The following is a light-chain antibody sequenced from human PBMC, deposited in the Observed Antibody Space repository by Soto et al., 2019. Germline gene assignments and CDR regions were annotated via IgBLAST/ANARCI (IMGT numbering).Light chain of an antibody. CDR3: QQSYSTFKT. CDR2: AAS. Sequence: DVQMTQPPSSLSASVGDIVTITCRASQTINTYLHWYQQKPGKAPKLLIYAASSLKNGVPSRFSGSGSGTDFTLTISNLQPEDFATYYCQQSYSTFKTFGQGTKVESK. V-gene: IGKV1-39*01. J-gene: IGKJ1*01. CDR1: QTINTY.